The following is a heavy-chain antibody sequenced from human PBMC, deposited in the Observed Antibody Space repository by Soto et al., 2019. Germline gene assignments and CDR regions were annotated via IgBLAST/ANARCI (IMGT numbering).Heavy chain of an antibody. V-gene: IGHV4-39*01. Sequence: SEPLSLTRTVSGGCSSSSSYYWYWIRQPPGKGLEWIGSMYYSGSTYYNPSLKSRVTISVDTSKNQFSLKLSSVTAADTAVYYCARLGPNVLLWFGEYYYGMDVWGQGTTVTVSS. J-gene: IGHJ6*02. CDR2: MYYSGST. CDR1: GGCSSSSSYY. CDR3: ARLGPNVLLWFGEYYYGMDV. D-gene: IGHD3-10*01.